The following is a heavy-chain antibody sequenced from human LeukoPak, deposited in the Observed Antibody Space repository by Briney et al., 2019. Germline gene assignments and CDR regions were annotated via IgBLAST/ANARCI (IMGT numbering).Heavy chain of an antibody. Sequence: PGGSLRLSCAASGFTFSSYSMNWVRQAPGKGLEWLGRIRSKPNSYTAEYAASVKGRFTISRDDSKNSLYLQMNSLKSEDTAVYYCTTALFYTNGVCWDMDVWGKGTTVTVSS. V-gene: IGHV3-72*01. CDR1: GFTFSSYS. CDR2: IRSKPNSYTA. D-gene: IGHD2-8*01. CDR3: TTALFYTNGVCWDMDV. J-gene: IGHJ6*03.